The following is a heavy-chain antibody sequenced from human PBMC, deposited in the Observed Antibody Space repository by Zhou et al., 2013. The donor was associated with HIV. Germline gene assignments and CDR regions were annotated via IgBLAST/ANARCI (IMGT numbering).Heavy chain of an antibody. CDR1: RGTFSTFD. J-gene: IGHJ4*02. Sequence: QVQLVQSGAEVKKPGSSVKVSCRASRGTFSTFDINWVRQAPGQGLEWMGRIIPILNITNYAPNFQGRVTITADRATITAYMDLRSLRSEDTAVYFCVRGEGSGILDYWGLGTLVTVSS. V-gene: IGHV1-69*04. CDR2: IIPILNIT. D-gene: IGHD6-19*01. CDR3: VRGEGSGILDY.